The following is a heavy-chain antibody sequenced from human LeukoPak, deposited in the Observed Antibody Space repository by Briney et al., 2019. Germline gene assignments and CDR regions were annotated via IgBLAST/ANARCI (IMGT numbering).Heavy chain of an antibody. D-gene: IGHD3-10*01. Sequence: GGSLRLSCAASEFTFSSYWMSWVRQAPGKGLEWVANIKQDGSEKYYVDSVKGRFTISRDNAKNSLYLQMNSLRAEDTAVYYCARDFLMVRGVNHFDYWGQGTLVTASS. CDR2: IKQDGSEK. V-gene: IGHV3-7*01. CDR1: EFTFSSYW. CDR3: ARDFLMVRGVNHFDY. J-gene: IGHJ4*02.